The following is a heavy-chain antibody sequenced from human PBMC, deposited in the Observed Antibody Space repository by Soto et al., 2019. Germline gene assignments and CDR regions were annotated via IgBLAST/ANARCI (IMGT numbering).Heavy chain of an antibody. CDR3: ARGDSTDCSNGVCSFFYNHDMDV. CDR2: INPKSGGT. J-gene: IGHJ6*02. Sequence: SVKVSCEASGYSFTDYHIHWVRQAPGQGLEWLGRINPKSGGTSTAQKFQGWVTMTTDTSISTASMELTRLTSDDTAIYYCARGDSTDCSNGVCSFFYNHDMDVWGQGTTVTVSS. D-gene: IGHD2-8*01. V-gene: IGHV1-2*04. CDR1: GYSFTDYH.